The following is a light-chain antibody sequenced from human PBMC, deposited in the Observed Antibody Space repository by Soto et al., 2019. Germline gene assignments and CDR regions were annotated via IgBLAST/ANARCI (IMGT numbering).Light chain of an antibody. CDR2: GAS. CDR1: QSVSSSY. J-gene: IGKJ1*01. CDR3: QQYGSSPPWT. Sequence: EIVLTQCPGTLSLSPGERATLSCRASQSVSSSYLAWYQQKPGQAPRLLIYGASSRATGIPDRFSGSGSGTDFTLTISRLEPEDFAVYYCQQYGSSPPWTFGQGTKVES. V-gene: IGKV3-20*01.